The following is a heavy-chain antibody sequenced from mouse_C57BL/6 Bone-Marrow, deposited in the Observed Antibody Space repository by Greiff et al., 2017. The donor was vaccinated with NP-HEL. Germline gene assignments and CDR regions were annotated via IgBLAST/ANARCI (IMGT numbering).Heavy chain of an antibody. D-gene: IGHD1-2*01. J-gene: IGHJ4*01. CDR2: IRSKSNNYAT. CDR3: VRIHTYYAMDY. CDR1: GFSFNTYA. V-gene: IGHV10-1*01. Sequence: EVMLVESGGGLVQPKGSLKLSCAASGFSFNTYAMNWVRQAPGKGLEWVARIRSKSNNYATYYAYSMKDRITISRDESENMLYLQMNNLKTEDTAMYYCVRIHTYYAMDYWGQGTSVTVSS.